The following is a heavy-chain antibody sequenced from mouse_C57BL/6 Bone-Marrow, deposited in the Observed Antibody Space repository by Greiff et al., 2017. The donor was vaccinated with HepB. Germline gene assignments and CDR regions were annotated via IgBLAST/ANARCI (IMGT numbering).Heavy chain of an antibody. J-gene: IGHJ3*01. V-gene: IGHV5-6*02. D-gene: IGHD1-1*01. CDR1: GFTFSSYG. CDR3: ARPGYYYGSSYWFAY. Sequence: EVKLVESGGDLVKPGGSLKLSCAASGFTFSSYGMSWVRQTPDKRLEWVATISSGGSYTYYPDSVKGRFTISRDNAKNTLYLQMSSLKSEVTAMYYCARPGYYYGSSYWFAYWGQGTLVTVSA. CDR2: ISSGGSYT.